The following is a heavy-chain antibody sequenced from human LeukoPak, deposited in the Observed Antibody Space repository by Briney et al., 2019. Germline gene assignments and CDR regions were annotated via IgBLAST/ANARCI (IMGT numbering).Heavy chain of an antibody. J-gene: IGHJ3*02. V-gene: IGHV1-2*02. D-gene: IGHD3-22*01. CDR3: ARDYYDSSGFGGFDI. CDR2: INPNSGGT. CDR1: GYTFTACY. Sequence: ATVNVSCKASGYTFTACYIHWVRQAPGQGLEWMGWINPNSGGTNYAQKFQGRVTMTRDTSINTVYMELSRLRSDDTAVYYCARDYYDSSGFGGFDIWGQGTMVTVSS.